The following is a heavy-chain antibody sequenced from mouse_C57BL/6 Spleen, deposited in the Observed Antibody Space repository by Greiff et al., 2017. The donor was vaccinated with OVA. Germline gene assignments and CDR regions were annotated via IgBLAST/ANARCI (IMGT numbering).Heavy chain of an antibody. CDR1: GYTFTSYW. J-gene: IGHJ3*01. D-gene: IGHD2-4*01. CDR3: ATVDYDGAWVAY. V-gene: IGHV1-74*01. CDR2: IHPSDSDT. Sequence: QVQLQQPGAELVKPGASVKVSCKASGYTFTSYWMHWVKQRPGQGLEWIGRIHPSDSDTNYNQKFKSKATLTVDKSSSTAYMQLSSLTSEDSAVYYCATVDYDGAWVAYWGQGTLVTVSA.